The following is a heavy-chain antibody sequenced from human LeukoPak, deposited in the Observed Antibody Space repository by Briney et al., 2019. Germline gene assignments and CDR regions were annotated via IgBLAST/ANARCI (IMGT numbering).Heavy chain of an antibody. Sequence: GGSLRLSCAASGFTFDDYAMHWVRQAPGKGLEWVSGISWNSGSIGYADSVKGRFTISRDNAKNSLYLQMNSLRAEDTALYYCAKGGHYGDYRFDYWGQGTPVTVSS. CDR1: GFTFDDYA. D-gene: IGHD4-17*01. J-gene: IGHJ4*02. CDR2: ISWNSGSI. CDR3: AKGGHYGDYRFDY. V-gene: IGHV3-9*01.